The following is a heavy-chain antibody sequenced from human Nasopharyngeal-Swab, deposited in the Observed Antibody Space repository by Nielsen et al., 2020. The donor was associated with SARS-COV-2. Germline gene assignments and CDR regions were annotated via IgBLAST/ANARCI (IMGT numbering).Heavy chain of an antibody. CDR3: ARQHQLRGDY. CDR1: GGSISSSSYY. CDR2: IYYSGST. J-gene: IGHJ4*02. D-gene: IGHD2-2*01. V-gene: IGHV4-39*01. Sequence: SETLSLTCTVSGGSISSSSYYWGWIRQPPGKGLEWIGSIYYSGSTYYNPSLKSRVTISVDTSKNQFSLKLSSVTAADTAVYYCARQHQLRGDYWGQGTLVTVSS.